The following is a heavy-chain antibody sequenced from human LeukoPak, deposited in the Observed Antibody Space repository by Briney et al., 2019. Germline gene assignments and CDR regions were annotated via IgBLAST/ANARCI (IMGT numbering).Heavy chain of an antibody. CDR3: ARFHKYYYDSSGYYYTDAFDI. J-gene: IGHJ3*02. V-gene: IGHV4-4*07. CDR2: IYTSGST. Sequence: SETLSLTCTVSGGSISSYYWSWIRQPAGKGLEWIGRIYTSGSTNYNPSLKSRVTMSVDTSKNQFSLKLSSVTAADTAVYYCARFHKYYYDSSGYYYTDAFDIWGQGTMVTVSS. CDR1: GGSISSYY. D-gene: IGHD3-22*01.